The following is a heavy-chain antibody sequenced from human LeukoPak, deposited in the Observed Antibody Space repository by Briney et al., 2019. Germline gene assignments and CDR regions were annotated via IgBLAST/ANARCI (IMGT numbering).Heavy chain of an antibody. J-gene: IGHJ6*02. Sequence: GGSLRLTCAASELHAMTWVRQGPGKGLEWVSAISRSGGSTHYADSAKGRFTISRDKSNNTLFLQMNSLRAEDTAVYYCAKRGGKTANGDEYYGMDVWGQGTTVTVSS. CDR1: ELHA. CDR2: ISRSGGST. V-gene: IGHV3-23*01. D-gene: IGHD3-10*01. CDR3: AKRGGKTANGDEYYGMDV.